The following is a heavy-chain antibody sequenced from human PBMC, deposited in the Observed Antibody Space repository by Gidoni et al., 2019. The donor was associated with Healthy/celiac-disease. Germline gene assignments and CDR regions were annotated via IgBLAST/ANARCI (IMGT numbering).Heavy chain of an antibody. J-gene: IGHJ3*02. CDR2: INAGNGNT. V-gene: IGHV1-3*01. CDR1: GYTFTSYA. D-gene: IGHD1-26*01. Sequence: QVQLVQSGAEVKKPGASVKVSCKASGYTFTSYAMHWVRQATGQRLEWMGWINAGNGNTKYSQKFQGRVTITRDTSASTAYMELSSLRSEDTAVYYCARVGATTGGAFDIWGQGTMVTVSS. CDR3: ARVGATTGGAFDI.